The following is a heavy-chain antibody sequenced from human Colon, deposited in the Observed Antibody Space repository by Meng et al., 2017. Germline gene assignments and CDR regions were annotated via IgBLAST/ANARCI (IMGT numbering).Heavy chain of an antibody. J-gene: IGHJ6*02. D-gene: IGHD3-9*01. CDR3: ARGVDNVLTCSYSYYYGVDF. Sequence: ASVQVSCKTSGYCFTGYYMQWLGQAPGQGLEWMGRIKPSSGGTKYAQNLQGRVTLTRATSISTAYMELSSLTSDDTAVYYCARGVDNVLTCSYSYYYGVDFWGRGTMVTVSS. CDR1: GYCFTGYY. CDR2: IKPSSGGT. V-gene: IGHV1-2*06.